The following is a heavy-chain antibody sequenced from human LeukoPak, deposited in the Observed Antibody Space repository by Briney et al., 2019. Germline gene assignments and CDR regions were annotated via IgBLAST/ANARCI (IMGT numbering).Heavy chain of an antibody. Sequence: SETLSLTCSVSGGSVSRTYYSWGWVRQPPGKGLEWIGSIDYRGGTHFSPSLESRVTISVDTSQNQFSLRLMSVTAADTGVYYCARQELWFRSWGQGTLATVS. V-gene: IGHV4-39*01. D-gene: IGHD3-16*01. CDR3: ARQELWFRS. CDR1: GGSVSRTYYS. J-gene: IGHJ4*02. CDR2: IDYRGGT.